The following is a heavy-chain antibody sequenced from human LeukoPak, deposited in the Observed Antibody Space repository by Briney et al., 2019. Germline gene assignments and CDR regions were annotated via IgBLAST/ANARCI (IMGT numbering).Heavy chain of an antibody. CDR1: GFTFDDYA. CDR2: ISWNSGSI. CDR3: AKDKGRGDIVVVPALDY. V-gene: IGHV3-9*01. D-gene: IGHD2-2*01. Sequence: SLRLSCAASGFTFDDYAMHWVRQAPGKGLEWVSGISWNSGSIGYADSVKGRFTISRDNAKNSLYLQMNSLRAEDTALYYCAKDKGRGDIVVVPALDYWGQGTLVTVSS. J-gene: IGHJ4*02.